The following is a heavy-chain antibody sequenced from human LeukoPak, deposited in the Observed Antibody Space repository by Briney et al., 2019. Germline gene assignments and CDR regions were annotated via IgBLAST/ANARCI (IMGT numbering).Heavy chain of an antibody. V-gene: IGHV3-30*04. CDR1: GFTFSSYE. J-gene: IGHJ4*02. CDR2: ISYDGSNK. CDR3: ARPLYYYDSSGQTSNDY. D-gene: IGHD3-22*01. Sequence: GGSLRLSCAASGFTFSSYEMNWVRQAPGKGLEWGAVISYDGSNKYYADSVKGRFTISRDNSKNTLYLQMNSLRAEDTAVYYCARPLYYYDSSGQTSNDYWGQGTLVTVSS.